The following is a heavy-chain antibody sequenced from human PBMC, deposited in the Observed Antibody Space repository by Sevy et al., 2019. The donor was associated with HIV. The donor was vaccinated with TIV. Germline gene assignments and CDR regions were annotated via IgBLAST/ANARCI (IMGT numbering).Heavy chain of an antibody. Sequence: GGSLRLSCAASGFTFSSYWMSWVRQAPGKGLEWVANIKQDGSEKYYVDSVKGRFTISRDNAKNSLYLQMNSLRAEETAVYYCARDGSGTSPGDYYYYGMDVWGQGTTVTVSS. D-gene: IGHD3-10*01. V-gene: IGHV3-7*03. CDR3: ARDGSGTSPGDYYYYGMDV. CDR1: GFTFSSYW. CDR2: IKQDGSEK. J-gene: IGHJ6*02.